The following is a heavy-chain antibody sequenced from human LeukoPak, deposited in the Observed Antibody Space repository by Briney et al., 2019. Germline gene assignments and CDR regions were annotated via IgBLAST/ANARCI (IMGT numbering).Heavy chain of an antibody. CDR3: AKVLYSGSYYGAFDI. D-gene: IGHD1-26*01. CDR1: GGSISSSNW. V-gene: IGHV4-4*02. J-gene: IGHJ3*02. CDR2: IYHSGST. Sequence: SETLSLTCAVSGGSISSSNWWSWVRPPPGKGLEWIGEIYHSGSTNYNPSLKSRVTISVDKSKNQFSLKLSSVTAADTAVYYCAKVLYSGSYYGAFDIWGQGTMVTVSS.